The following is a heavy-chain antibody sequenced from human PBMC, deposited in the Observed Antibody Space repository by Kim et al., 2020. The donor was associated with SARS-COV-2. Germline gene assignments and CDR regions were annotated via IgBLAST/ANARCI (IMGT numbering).Heavy chain of an antibody. V-gene: IGHV3-30*02. D-gene: IGHD6-25*01. CDR3: AKTLSATTSTFDY. J-gene: IGHJ4*02. Sequence: YADSVKGRFTISRDNSKNTLYLQMNSLRAEDTAVYYCAKTLSATTSTFDYWGQGTLVTVSS.